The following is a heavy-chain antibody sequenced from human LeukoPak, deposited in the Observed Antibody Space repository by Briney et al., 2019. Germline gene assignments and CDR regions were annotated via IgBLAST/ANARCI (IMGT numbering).Heavy chain of an antibody. D-gene: IGHD7-27*01. Sequence: PGGSLRLSCGASGFTFSDYAMTWVRQAPGKGLEWVSTVSRSGGTTHYADSVKGRFTVSRDNSKNTLYVQMNSLRAEDTAVYYCVQDWAWGAFGYWGQGTLVTVSS. CDR2: VSRSGGTT. CDR3: VQDWAWGAFGY. V-gene: IGHV3-23*01. J-gene: IGHJ4*02. CDR1: GFTFSDYA.